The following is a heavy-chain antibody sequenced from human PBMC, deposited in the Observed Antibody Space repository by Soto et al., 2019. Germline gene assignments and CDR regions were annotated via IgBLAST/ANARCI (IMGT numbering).Heavy chain of an antibody. Sequence: PGESLKISCKGSGYSFTSYWISWVRQMPGKGLEWMGRIDPSDSYTNYSPSFQGHVTISADKSISTAYLQWSSLKASDTAMYYCARPGDYDRLFSGMDVWGQGTTVTVSS. V-gene: IGHV5-10-1*01. J-gene: IGHJ6*02. CDR1: GYSFTSYW. CDR2: IDPSDSYT. CDR3: ARPGDYDRLFSGMDV. D-gene: IGHD3-9*01.